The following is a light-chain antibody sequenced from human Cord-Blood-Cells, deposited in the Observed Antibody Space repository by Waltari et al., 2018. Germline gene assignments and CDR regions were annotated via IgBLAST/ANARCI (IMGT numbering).Light chain of an antibody. J-gene: IGLJ1*01. V-gene: IGLV3-1*01. CDR2: QDS. CDR1: QLGDKY. Sequence: SYELTQPPSVSVSPGQTASITCSGDQLGDKYACWYQQKPGQSPVLVIYQDSKRPSGIPGRFSGSKCGNTATLTMSGTQAMDEADYYCQAWDSSSYVVGTGTKVTVL. CDR3: QAWDSSSYV.